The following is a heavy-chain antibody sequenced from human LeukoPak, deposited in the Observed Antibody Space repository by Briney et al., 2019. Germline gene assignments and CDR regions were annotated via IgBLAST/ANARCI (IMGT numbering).Heavy chain of an antibody. J-gene: IGHJ5*02. V-gene: IGHV1-2*02. CDR3: ARDGWGGVP. CDR2: INPNSGGT. Sequence: ASVKVSCKASGYIFTAYYIHWVRQAPGQGLEWMGYINPNSGGTDYAQKFQGRVTMTRDTSISTAYMELSNLRSDDTAVYYCARDGWGGVPWGQGTLVTASS. CDR1: GYIFTAYY. D-gene: IGHD1-26*01.